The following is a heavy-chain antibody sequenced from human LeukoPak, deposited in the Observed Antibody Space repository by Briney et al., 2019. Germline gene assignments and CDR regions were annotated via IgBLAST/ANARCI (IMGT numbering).Heavy chain of an antibody. Sequence: GESLKISCKGSGYSFTSYWIGWVRQLPGKGLEWMRIIYPGDSDTRYSPSFQGQVTISADKSISTAYLQWSSLKASDTAMYYCARLIYYDSSGYYRYHYFDYWGQGTLVTVSS. D-gene: IGHD3-22*01. V-gene: IGHV5-51*01. CDR3: ARLIYYDSSGYYRYHYFDY. J-gene: IGHJ4*02. CDR2: IYPGDSDT. CDR1: GYSFTSYW.